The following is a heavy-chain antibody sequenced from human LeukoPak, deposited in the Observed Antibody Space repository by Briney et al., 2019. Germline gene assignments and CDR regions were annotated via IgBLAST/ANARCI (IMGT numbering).Heavy chain of an antibody. Sequence: GASVEVSCKASGGSFSRCGISWVRQAPGQGLEWMGRIIPFLGATSYGEKFQDRVTISADAPTNTVYMVLRLLTPEDTAFYFCAKDGDEFLTGYFDDWGQGTLVAVSS. D-gene: IGHD3-9*01. CDR3: AKDGDEFLTGYFDD. CDR1: GGSFSRCG. V-gene: IGHV1-69*11. CDR2: IIPFLGAT. J-gene: IGHJ4*02.